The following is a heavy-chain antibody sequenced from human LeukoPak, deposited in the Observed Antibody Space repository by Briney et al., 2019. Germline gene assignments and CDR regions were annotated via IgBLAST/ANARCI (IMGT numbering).Heavy chain of an antibody. CDR1: GFTFSNAW. D-gene: IGHD6-19*01. Sequence: PGGSLRLSCAASGFTFSNAWMSWVRQAPGKGLEWISTISYFSENTHYADSVKGRFTISRDNSKGTMWLQMSSLRTEDTAVYYCVGWTTHHFDSWGQGILVTVSS. V-gene: IGHV3-23*01. J-gene: IGHJ4*02. CDR3: VGWTTHHFDS. CDR2: ISYFSENT.